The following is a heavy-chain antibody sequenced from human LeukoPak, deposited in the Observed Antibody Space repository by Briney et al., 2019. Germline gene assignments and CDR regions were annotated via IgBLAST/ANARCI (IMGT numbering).Heavy chain of an antibody. J-gene: IGHJ4*02. CDR2: ISDYNGNT. CDR1: GYTFTSYV. V-gene: IGHV1-18*01. CDR3: ARGSTSRSGVDY. D-gene: IGHD2-2*01. Sequence: ASVKVSCMGSGYTFTSYVISWVRQAPGQGLEWMGWISDYNGNTNYAQKLQGRVTMTTDTSTSTAYMELRSLRSDDTAVYYCARGSTSRSGVDYWGQGTLVTVSS.